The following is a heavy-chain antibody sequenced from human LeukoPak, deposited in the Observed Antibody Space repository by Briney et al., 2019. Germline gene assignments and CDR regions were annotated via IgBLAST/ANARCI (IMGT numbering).Heavy chain of an antibody. D-gene: IGHD1-26*01. CDR1: GGSISSYY. J-gene: IGHJ4*02. CDR3: AATLGAGLDY. Sequence: PSETLSLTCTVSGGSISSYYWTWIRQPPGKGLEWIGCMFYTETTNYNPSFKSRVTISVDTSKNHFSLKLSSVTAADTAVYYCAATLGAGLDYWGQGTLVTVSS. CDR2: MFYTETT. V-gene: IGHV4-59*08.